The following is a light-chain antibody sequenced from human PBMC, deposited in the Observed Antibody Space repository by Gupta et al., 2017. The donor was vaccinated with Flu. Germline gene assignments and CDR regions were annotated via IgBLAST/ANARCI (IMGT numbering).Light chain of an antibody. J-gene: IGKJ1*01. Sequence: PSSLSASVGDRVIITCRASQSVSNFSNCYQQNAGKAPKLLIYAASTAHGAPPSRISGSASAADFTLTINILPPADFATYCTHQGDSTPSTFGPGTTVEIK. V-gene: IGKV1-39*01. CDR1: QSVSNF. CDR2: AAS. CDR3: HQGDSTPST.